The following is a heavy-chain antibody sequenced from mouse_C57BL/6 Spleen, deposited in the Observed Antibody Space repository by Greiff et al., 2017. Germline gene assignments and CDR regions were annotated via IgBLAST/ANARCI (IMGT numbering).Heavy chain of an antibody. CDR2: IDPSDSYT. D-gene: IGHD1-1*01. J-gene: IGHJ2*01. CDR1: GYTFTSYW. Sequence: QVQLQQPGAELVMPGASVKLSCKASGYTFTSYWMHWVKQRPGQGLEWIGEIDPSDSYTNYNQKFKGKSTLAVDKSSSTAYMQLSSLTSEVSAVYCCARGKENYDYFGYWGQGTTLTVSS. CDR3: ARGKENYDYFGY. V-gene: IGHV1-69*01.